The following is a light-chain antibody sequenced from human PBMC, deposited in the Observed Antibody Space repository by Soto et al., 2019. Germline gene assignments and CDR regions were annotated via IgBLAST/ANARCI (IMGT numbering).Light chain of an antibody. J-gene: IGLJ1*01. CDR3: SSYTSTSTPYV. CDR2: EVS. Sequence: QSVLAQPASVSGSPGQSITISCTGTSSDVGGYKYVSWHQQHPGKAPKLIIYEVSNRPSGISNRFSGSKSGSTASLTISGLQPEDEADYYCSSYTSTSTPYVFGTGTKV. V-gene: IGLV2-14*03. CDR1: SSDVGGYKY.